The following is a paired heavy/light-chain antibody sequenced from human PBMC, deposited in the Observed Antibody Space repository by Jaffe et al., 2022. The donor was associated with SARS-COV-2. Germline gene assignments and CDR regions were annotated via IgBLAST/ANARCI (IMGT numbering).Heavy chain of an antibody. CDR3: ARRKYCSGGNCYPGGYYYYMDV. Sequence: QLQLQESGPGLVKPWETLSLTCTVSGASINNNNYYWGWIRQPPGEGLEWIGSIYYSGTTYYNPSLKSRVTILVDTSRNQFSLKLSFVTAADTAVYYCARRKYCSGGNCYPGGYYYYMDVWGKGTTVTVSS. CDR2: IYYSGTT. V-gene: IGHV4-39*01. D-gene: IGHD2-15*01. CDR1: GASINNNNYY. J-gene: IGHJ6*03.
Light chain of an antibody. CDR3: CSYAGSNTWV. Sequence: QSALTQPRSVSGSPGQSVTISCTGTNSDVGGYSYVSWYQQHPGEAPKLMIYDVSKRPSGVPDRFSGSKSGNTASLTISGLQGEDEADYYCCSYAGSNTWVFGTGTKVTVL. J-gene: IGLJ1*01. CDR2: DVS. V-gene: IGLV2-11*01. CDR1: NSDVGGYSY.